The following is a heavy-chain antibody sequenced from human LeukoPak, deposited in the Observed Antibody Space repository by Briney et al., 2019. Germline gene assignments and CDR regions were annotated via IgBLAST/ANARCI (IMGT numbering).Heavy chain of an antibody. CDR3: AKDLPLIVVVPAAITFDY. CDR1: GFTFSSYG. CDR2: IRNDGSTK. D-gene: IGHD2-2*02. Sequence: PGGSLRLSCAASGFTFSSYGMHWVRQAPGKGLEWVSFIRNDGSTKYYADSVKGRFTISRDNSKNTLYLQRNSLRAEDTAVYYCAKDLPLIVVVPAAITFDYWGQRTLVTVSS. J-gene: IGHJ4*02. V-gene: IGHV3-30*02.